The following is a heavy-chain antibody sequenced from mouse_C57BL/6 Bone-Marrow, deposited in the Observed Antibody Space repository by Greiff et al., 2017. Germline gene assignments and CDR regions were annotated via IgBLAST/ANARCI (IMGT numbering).Heavy chain of an antibody. CDR3: AREGG. V-gene: IGHV5-4*01. CDR2: ISDGGSYT. J-gene: IGHJ3*02. Sequence: EVQVVESGGGLVKPGGSLKLSCAASGFTFSSYAMSWVRQTPEKRLEWVATISDGGSYTYYPDNVKGRFTISRDNAKNNLYLQMSHLKSEDTAMYYCAREGGWGQGTLVTVSA. CDR1: GFTFSSYA.